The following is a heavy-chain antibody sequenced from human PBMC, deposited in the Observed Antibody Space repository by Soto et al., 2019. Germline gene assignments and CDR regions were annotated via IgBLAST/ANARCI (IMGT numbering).Heavy chain of an antibody. CDR1: GFTFVDYA. D-gene: IGHD1-1*01. J-gene: IGHJ5*02. V-gene: IGHV3-9*01. CDR2: ISWNSGGI. Sequence: EVQLVESGGGLVQPCRSLRLSCAASGFTFVDYAMHWVRQLPGMGLEGVSGISWNSGGIGYADSVKGRLIISRDNDKNSLYLQMNHLRAEDTAFYYCAKDISSGTTTFSWFDPWGQESLITVSS. CDR3: AKDISSGTTTFSWFDP.